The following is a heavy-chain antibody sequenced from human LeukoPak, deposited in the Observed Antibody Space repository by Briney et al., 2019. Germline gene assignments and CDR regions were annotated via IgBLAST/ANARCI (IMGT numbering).Heavy chain of an antibody. Sequence: ASVKVSCKASGYTFTSYDINWVRQATGQGLEWMGWMNPNSGNTGYAQKFQGRVTMTRNTSISTAYMELSSLRSEDTAVYYCARGGLGVVVVAARAFDPWGQGTLVTVSS. CDR1: GYTFTSYD. J-gene: IGHJ5*02. V-gene: IGHV1-8*01. CDR2: MNPNSGNT. D-gene: IGHD2-15*01. CDR3: ARGGLGVVVVAARAFDP.